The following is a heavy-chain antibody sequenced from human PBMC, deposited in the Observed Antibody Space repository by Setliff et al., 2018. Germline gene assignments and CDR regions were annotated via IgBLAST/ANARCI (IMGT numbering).Heavy chain of an antibody. Sequence: SETLSLTCSVSGGSISSYYWSWMRQPPGKGLEWIGYIFYSGSTNYNPSLKSRVTISVDTSKNKFSLKLSSVTAADTAMYYCARDGDYFGSGIRFDPWGQGTLVTVSS. D-gene: IGHD3-10*01. CDR1: GGSISSYY. CDR2: IFYSGST. V-gene: IGHV4-59*01. CDR3: ARDGDYFGSGIRFDP. J-gene: IGHJ5*02.